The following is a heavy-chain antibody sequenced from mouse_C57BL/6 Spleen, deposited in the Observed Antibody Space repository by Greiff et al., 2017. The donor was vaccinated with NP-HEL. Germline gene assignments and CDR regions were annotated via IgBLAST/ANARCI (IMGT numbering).Heavy chain of an antibody. V-gene: IGHV1-81*01. CDR1: GYTFTSYG. J-gene: IGHJ2*01. CDR2: IYPRSGNT. CDR3: ARSELGGYFDY. Sequence: QVQLQQSGAELARPGASVKLSCKASGYTFTSYGISWVKQRTGQGLEWIGEIYPRSGNTYYNEKFKGKATLTADKSASTAYMELRSLTSEDSAVYFCARSELGGYFDYWGQGTTLTVSS.